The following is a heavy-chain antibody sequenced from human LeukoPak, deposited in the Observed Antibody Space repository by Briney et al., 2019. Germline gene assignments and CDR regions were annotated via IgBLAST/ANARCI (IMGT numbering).Heavy chain of an antibody. CDR1: GGSITSGGYY. CDR3: ATYSSNWIAFDI. Sequence: SETLSLTCTVSGGSITSGGYYWSWIRQHPGKGLEWIGYIYYSGSTYYNPSLKSRVTISVDTSKNQFSLKPTSVTAADTAVYYCATYSSNWIAFDIWGQGTMVTVSS. CDR2: IYYSGST. D-gene: IGHD6-13*01. J-gene: IGHJ3*02. V-gene: IGHV4-31*03.